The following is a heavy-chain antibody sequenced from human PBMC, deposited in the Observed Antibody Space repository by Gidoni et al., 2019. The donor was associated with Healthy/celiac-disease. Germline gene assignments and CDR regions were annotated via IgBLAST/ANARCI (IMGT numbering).Heavy chain of an antibody. D-gene: IGHD1-26*01. CDR1: GFTFSTYG. CDR3: AKPLYSGSYYYYFDY. CDR2: ISYDGSNK. J-gene: IGHJ4*02. V-gene: IGHV3-30*18. Sequence: QVQLVESGGGVVQPGRSLRLSCAASGFTFSTYGMHWVRQAPGKGLEWVAVISYDGSNKFYADSVKGRFTISRDNSKNTLYLQMNSLRAEDTAVYYCAKPLYSGSYYYYFDYWGQGTLVTVSS.